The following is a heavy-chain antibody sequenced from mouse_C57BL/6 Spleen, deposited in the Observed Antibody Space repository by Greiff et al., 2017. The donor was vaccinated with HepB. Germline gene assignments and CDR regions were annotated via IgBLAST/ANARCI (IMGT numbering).Heavy chain of an antibody. CDR2: IHPNSGST. CDR3: AKTVVATKGYFDY. CDR1: GYTFTSYW. J-gene: IGHJ2*01. V-gene: IGHV1-64*01. D-gene: IGHD1-1*01. Sequence: QVQLQQPGAELVKPGASVKLSCKASGYTFTSYWMHCVKQRPGQGLEWIGMIHPNSGSTNYNEKFKSKATLTVDKSSSTAYMQLSSLTSEDSAVYYCAKTVVATKGYFDYWGQGTTLTVSS.